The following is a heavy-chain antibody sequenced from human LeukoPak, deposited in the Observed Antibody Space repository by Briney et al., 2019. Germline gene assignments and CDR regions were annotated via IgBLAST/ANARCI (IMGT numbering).Heavy chain of an antibody. CDR1: GGSISSYY. V-gene: IGHV4-59*01. CDR2: IYYSGST. J-gene: IGHJ3*02. D-gene: IGHD3-9*01. CDR3: ARSRYDDAFDI. Sequence: SETLSLTCAVYGGSISSYYWSWIRQPPGKGLEWIGYIYYSGSTNYNPSLKSRVTISLDTSKNQFSLKLTSVTAADTAVYYCARSRYDDAFDIWGQGTVVTVSS.